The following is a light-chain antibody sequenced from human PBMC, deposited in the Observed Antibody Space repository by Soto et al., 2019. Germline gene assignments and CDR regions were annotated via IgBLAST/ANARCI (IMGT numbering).Light chain of an antibody. Sequence: QSALAQPASVSGSPGQSITISCTGTSSDIGAFNYVSWYQQHPGDAPKLLIFDVSDQPSGISDRFSGSKSGNTASLTISGLQTEDEAHYYCSSYATTNTVLFGGGTKLTVL. CDR1: SSDIGAFNY. CDR2: DVS. CDR3: SSYATTNTVL. J-gene: IGLJ2*01. V-gene: IGLV2-14*03.